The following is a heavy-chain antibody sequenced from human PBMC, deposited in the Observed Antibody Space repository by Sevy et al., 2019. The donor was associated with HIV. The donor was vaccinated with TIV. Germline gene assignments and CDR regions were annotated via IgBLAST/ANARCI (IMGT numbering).Heavy chain of an antibody. CDR3: ARDIAGITIFGVPYESYAFDI. Sequence: SETLSLTCTVSGGSISSGGYYWSWIRQHPGKGLEWLGYIYYSGSTYYNPSLKSRVTISVDTSKNQFSLKLSSVTAADTAVYYCARDIAGITIFGVPYESYAFDIWGQGTMVTVSS. CDR2: IYYSGST. V-gene: IGHV4-31*03. D-gene: IGHD3-3*01. J-gene: IGHJ3*02. CDR1: GGSISSGGYY.